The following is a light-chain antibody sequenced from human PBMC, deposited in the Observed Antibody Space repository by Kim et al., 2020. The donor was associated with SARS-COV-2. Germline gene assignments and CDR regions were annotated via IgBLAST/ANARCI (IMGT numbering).Light chain of an antibody. CDR1: QDIGNY. Sequence: ASVGDRVTMTCRASQDIGNYLAWYQQKPGKVPKVLNYAASTLQSGVPSRFSGSGSGTDFTLTISSLQPEDVATYYCLKYNSAPWTFGQGTKVDIK. V-gene: IGKV1-27*01. J-gene: IGKJ1*01. CDR2: AAS. CDR3: LKYNSAPWT.